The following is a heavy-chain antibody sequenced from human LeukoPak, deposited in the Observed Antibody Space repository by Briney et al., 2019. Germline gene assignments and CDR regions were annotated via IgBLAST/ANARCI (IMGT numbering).Heavy chain of an antibody. D-gene: IGHD5-24*01. CDR2: IIPILGIA. J-gene: IGHJ3*02. Sequence: SVKVSCKASGGTFSSYTISWVRQAPGQGLEWMGRIIPILGIANYAQKFQGRVTITADKSTSTAYMELSSLRSEDTAVYYSALEGMATLDAFDIWGQGTMVTVSS. V-gene: IGHV1-69*02. CDR3: ALEGMATLDAFDI. CDR1: GGTFSSYT.